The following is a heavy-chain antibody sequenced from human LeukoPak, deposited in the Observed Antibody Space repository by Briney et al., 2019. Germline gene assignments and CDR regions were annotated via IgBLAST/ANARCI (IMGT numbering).Heavy chain of an antibody. J-gene: IGHJ6*03. CDR3: ARLIIGSSPPYMDV. CDR2: INTNTGNP. D-gene: IGHD6-13*01. V-gene: IGHV7-4-1*02. Sequence: ASVRVSCKASGYTFTSYAMNWVRQAPGQGLEWMGWINTNTGNPTYAQGFTGRFVFSLDTSVSTAYLQISSLKAEDTAVYYCARLIIGSSPPYMDVWGKGTTVTVSS. CDR1: GYTFTSYA.